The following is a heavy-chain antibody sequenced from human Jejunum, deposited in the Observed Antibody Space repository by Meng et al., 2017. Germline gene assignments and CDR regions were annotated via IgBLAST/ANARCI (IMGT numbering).Heavy chain of an antibody. V-gene: IGHV4-4*02. CDR2: VWPSGAT. CDR3: ARAIRERYFDS. D-gene: IGHD1-14*01. J-gene: IGHJ4*02. CDR1: GVSTTAPFY. Sequence: QVQLQESGHGLWKPSGTLSLTCTVSGVSTTAPFYWTWIRQAPGKGLEWIGEVWPSGATYYTPSLSSRITISIDTSNNQFSLEVAFLTAADTAVYYCARAIRERYFDSWGQGTLVTVSS.